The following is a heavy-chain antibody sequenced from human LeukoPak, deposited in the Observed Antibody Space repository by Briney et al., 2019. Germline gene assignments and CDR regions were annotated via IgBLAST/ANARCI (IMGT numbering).Heavy chain of an antibody. CDR2: IYTSGST. V-gene: IGHV4-61*09. CDR3: AREGGYCSSTSCSYNWFDS. CDR1: GGSISSGSYY. D-gene: IGHD2-2*01. J-gene: IGHJ5*01. Sequence: SETLSLTCTVSGGSISSGSYYWSWIRQPAGKGLEWIGHIYTSGSTNYNPSLKSRVTISVNTSKNQFSLKLSSVTAADTAVYYCAREGGYCSSTSCSYNWFDSWGQGTLVTVSS.